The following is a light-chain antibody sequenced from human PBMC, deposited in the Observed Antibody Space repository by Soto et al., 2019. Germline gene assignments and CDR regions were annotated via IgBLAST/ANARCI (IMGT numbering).Light chain of an antibody. CDR1: RSDVGAYNY. Sequence: QSVLNQPASVSGSPGQSIAISCTGTRSDVGAYNYVSWYQQHPGKAPKLMISEVTNRPSGVSDRFSGSKSGNTASLTISGLQAEDEADYYCSSFTSRFTFVFGTGTKLTVL. J-gene: IGLJ1*01. CDR3: SSFTSRFTFV. V-gene: IGLV2-14*01. CDR2: EVT.